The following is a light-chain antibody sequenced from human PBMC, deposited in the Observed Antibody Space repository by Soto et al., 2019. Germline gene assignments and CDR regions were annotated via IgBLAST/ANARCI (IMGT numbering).Light chain of an antibody. CDR3: SSYSGGSTDV. Sequence: QSVLTQPASVSGSPGQSITISCTGTSSDIGGYKYVSWYQQHPGKAPKLMIYDVSNRPSGGYNRCSGSNSGTTATLTISGLHGEDEAEYYCSSYSGGSTDVFGTGTKLTVL. CDR2: DVS. J-gene: IGLJ1*01. V-gene: IGLV2-14*01. CDR1: SSDIGGYKY.